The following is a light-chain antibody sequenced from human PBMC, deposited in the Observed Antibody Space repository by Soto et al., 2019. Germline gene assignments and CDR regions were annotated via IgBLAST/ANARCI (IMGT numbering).Light chain of an antibody. J-gene: IGKJ5*01. CDR3: QQYNSYPIT. CDR1: QSISSW. CDR2: DAS. V-gene: IGKV1-5*01. Sequence: IQMTKSPSTLSAYVGDRVTITCRASQSISSWLAWYQQKPGKAPKLLIYDASSLESGVPSRFSGSGSGTEFTLTISSLQPDDFATYYCQQYNSYPITFGQGARLAIK.